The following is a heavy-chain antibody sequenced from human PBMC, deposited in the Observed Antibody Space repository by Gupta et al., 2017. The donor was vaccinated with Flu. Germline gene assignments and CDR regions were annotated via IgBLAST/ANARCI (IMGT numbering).Heavy chain of an antibody. D-gene: IGHD3-10*01. Sequence: QLQLQESGPGLVKPSETLSLTCTVSGGSISSSSYYWGWIRQPPRKGLEWIGSIYYRGSTYHNPSLKRRVTIPVDTSKNQFSLKLSSVTAADTAVYYCAGHGSDGSGSYYLDYWGQGTLVTVSS. V-gene: IGHV4-39*01. J-gene: IGHJ4*02. CDR3: AGHGSDGSGSYYLDY. CDR2: IYYRGST. CDR1: GGSISSSSYY.